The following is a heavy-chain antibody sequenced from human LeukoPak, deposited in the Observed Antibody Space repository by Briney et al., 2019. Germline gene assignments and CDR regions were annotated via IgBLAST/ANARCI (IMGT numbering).Heavy chain of an antibody. J-gene: IGHJ4*02. CDR2: INHSGST. Sequence: SETLSLTCAVYGGSFSGYYWSWIRQPPGKGLEWIGEINHSGSTNYNPSLKSRVTMSVDTSKNQFSLKLSSVTAADTAVYYCARGAPTKGLDYWGQGTLVTVSS. D-gene: IGHD1-26*01. CDR3: ARGAPTKGLDY. CDR1: GGSFSGYY. V-gene: IGHV4-34*01.